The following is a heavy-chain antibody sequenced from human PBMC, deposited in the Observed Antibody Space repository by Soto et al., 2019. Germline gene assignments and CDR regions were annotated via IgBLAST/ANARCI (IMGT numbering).Heavy chain of an antibody. D-gene: IGHD3-3*02. CDR3: ARALDDGAFLPIYYFDC. J-gene: IGHJ4*02. CDR1: GGSISSSSYY. CDR2: IYYSGST. Sequence: SETLSLTCTVSGGSISSSSYYWGWIRQPPGKGLEWIGYIYYSGSTNYNPSLKSRVTISVDTSKNQFSLKLSSVTAADTAVYYCARALDDGAFLPIYYFDCWGQGTLVTVSS. V-gene: IGHV4-61*05.